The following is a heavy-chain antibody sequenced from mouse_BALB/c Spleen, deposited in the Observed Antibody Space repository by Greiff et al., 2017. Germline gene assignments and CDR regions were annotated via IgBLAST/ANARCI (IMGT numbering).Heavy chain of an antibody. Sequence: ESGPGLVKPSQSLSLTCSVTGYSITSGYYWNWIRQFPGNKLEWMGYISYDGSNNYNPSLKNRISITRDTSKNQFFLKLNSVTIEDTATYYCARDYGYVYWYFDVWGAGTTVTVSS. CDR2: ISYDGSN. V-gene: IGHV3-6*02. D-gene: IGHD1-2*01. CDR1: GYSITSGYY. J-gene: IGHJ1*01. CDR3: ARDYGYVYWYFDV.